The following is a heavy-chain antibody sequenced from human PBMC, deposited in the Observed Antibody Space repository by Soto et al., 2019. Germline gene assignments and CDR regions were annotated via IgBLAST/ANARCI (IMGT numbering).Heavy chain of an antibody. V-gene: IGHV1-18*01. CDR2: ISAYNGNT. CDR3: ARARGVVAAKKHFDD. CDR1: GYTFTSYG. Sequence: GASVKVSCKASGYTFTSYGISWVRQAPGQGLEWMGWISAYNGNTNYAQKLQGRVTMTTDTSTSTAYMELRSLRSDDTAVYYCARARGVVAAKKHFDDWAQRTLVTVSS. J-gene: IGHJ4*02. D-gene: IGHD2-15*01.